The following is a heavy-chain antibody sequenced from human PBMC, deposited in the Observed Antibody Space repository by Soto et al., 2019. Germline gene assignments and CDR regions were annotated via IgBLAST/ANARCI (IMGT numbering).Heavy chain of an antibody. J-gene: IGHJ6*02. Sequence: QVQLVQSGAEVKKPGSSVKVSCKTSRDTFNKYAFNWVRQAPGQGLEWMGWIIPIFSARNYAEKFQGRVTITADDSTSTADMKLRNMSFEDTAGYYCARGETYLGVWGQGTTVTVSS. V-gene: IGHV1-69*01. D-gene: IGHD3-16*01. CDR2: IIPIFSAR. CDR1: RDTFNKYA. CDR3: ARGETYLGV.